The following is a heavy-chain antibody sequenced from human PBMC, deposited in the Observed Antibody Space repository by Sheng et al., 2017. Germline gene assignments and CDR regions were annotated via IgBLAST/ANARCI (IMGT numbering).Heavy chain of an antibody. V-gene: IGHV1-69*04. CDR2: IIPILGIA. CDR1: GGTFSSYA. D-gene: IGHD2-2*01. J-gene: IGHJ6*03. Sequence: QVQLVQSGAEVKKPGSSVKVSCKASGGTFSSYAISWVRQAPGQGLEWMGGIIPILGIANYAQKFQGRVTITADKSTSTAYMELSSLRSEDTAVYYCAREGPPCSSTSCYAFYYYYYMDVWGKGTTVTVSS. CDR3: AREGPPCSSTSCYAFYYYYYMDV.